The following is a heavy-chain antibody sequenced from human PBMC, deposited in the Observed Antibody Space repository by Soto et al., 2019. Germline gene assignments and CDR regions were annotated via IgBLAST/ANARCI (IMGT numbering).Heavy chain of an antibody. CDR3: ARESEDLTSNFDY. V-gene: IGHV3-21*01. CDR1: GFTFTRYS. J-gene: IGHJ4*01. Sequence: EVQLVESGGGLVKPGGSLRLSCAASGFTFTRYSMNWVRQAPGKGLELVSSISSTTNYISYGDSMKGRFTISRDNAKQSLYLELNSLRAEDTAVYYCARESEDLTSNFDYWGHGTLGTVSS. CDR2: ISSTTNYI.